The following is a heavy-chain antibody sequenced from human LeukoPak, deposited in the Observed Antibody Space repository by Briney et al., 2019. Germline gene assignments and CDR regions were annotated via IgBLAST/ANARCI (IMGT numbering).Heavy chain of an antibody. CDR3: AKGDTAMVTLDYFDY. V-gene: IGHV3-9*01. CDR2: ISWNSGSI. J-gene: IGHJ4*02. Sequence: GGSLRLSCAASGFTFDDYAMHWVRQAPGKGLEWVSGISWNSGSIGYADSVKGRFTISRDNAKNSLYLQMNSLRAEDTALYYCAKGDTAMVTLDYFDYWGQGTLVTVSS. CDR1: GFTFDDYA. D-gene: IGHD5-18*01.